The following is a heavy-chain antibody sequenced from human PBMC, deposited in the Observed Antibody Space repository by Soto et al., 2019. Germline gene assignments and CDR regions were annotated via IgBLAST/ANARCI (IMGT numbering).Heavy chain of an antibody. CDR3: ARMASFGSLNWFDP. D-gene: IGHD5-18*01. V-gene: IGHV1-8*01. J-gene: IGHJ5*02. Sequence: GASVKVSCTASGYIFTNNDVSWVRQATGQGLEWMGWMNPGSGDTGYAQKFQGRVTMTRNISIATAYMELSSLRADDTAIYYCARMASFGSLNWFDPWGQGTLVTVSS. CDR1: GYIFTNND. CDR2: MNPGSGDT.